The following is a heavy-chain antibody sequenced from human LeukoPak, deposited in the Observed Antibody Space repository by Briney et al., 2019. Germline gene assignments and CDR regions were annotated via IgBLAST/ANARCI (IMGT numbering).Heavy chain of an antibody. Sequence: ASVKVSCKASGYTFTSYGISWVRQAPGQGLEWMGWISAYNGNTNYAQKLQGRVTMTTDTSTSTAYMELRSLRSDDTAVYYCARYGFYYDSSGYHRPIDYWGQGTPVTVSS. CDR2: ISAYNGNT. CDR3: ARYGFYYDSSGYHRPIDY. CDR1: GYTFTSYG. V-gene: IGHV1-18*01. J-gene: IGHJ4*02. D-gene: IGHD3-22*01.